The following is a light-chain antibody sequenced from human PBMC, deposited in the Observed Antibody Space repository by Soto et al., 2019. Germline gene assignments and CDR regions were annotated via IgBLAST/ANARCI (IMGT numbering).Light chain of an antibody. Sequence: IVLTESPGTLPLSPGERATLSCRASQSVTSNFLAWYQQRPGQAPRLLIYGASSRATGIPDRCSGSGSGEYFTLTISRLETEGFAVYYCQQCASSSLTFGVGTRVEIK. J-gene: IGKJ4*01. V-gene: IGKV3-20*01. CDR1: QSVTSNF. CDR3: QQCASSSLT. CDR2: GAS.